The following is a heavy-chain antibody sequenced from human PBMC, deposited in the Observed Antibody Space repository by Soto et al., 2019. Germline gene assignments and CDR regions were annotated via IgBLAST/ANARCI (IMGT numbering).Heavy chain of an antibody. D-gene: IGHD2-15*01. V-gene: IGHV4-31*03. Sequence: SETLSLTCTVSGGSISSGGYYWSWIRQHPGKGLEWIGYIYYSGSTYYNPSLKSRVTISVDTSKNQFSLKLSSVTAADTAVYYCARGSMHRGGPHLLEPFDYWGQGTLVTVSS. CDR1: GGSISSGGYY. CDR3: ARGSMHRGGPHLLEPFDY. J-gene: IGHJ4*02. CDR2: IYYSGST.